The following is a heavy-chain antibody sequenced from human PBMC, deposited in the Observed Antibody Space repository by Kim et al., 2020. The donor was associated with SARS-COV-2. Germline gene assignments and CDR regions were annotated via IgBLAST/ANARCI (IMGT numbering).Heavy chain of an antibody. J-gene: IGHJ6*02. CDR1: GYTFTSYY. Sequence: ASVKVSCKASGYTFTSYYMHWVRQAPGQGLEWMGIINPSGGSTSYAQKFQGRVTMTRDTSTSTVYMELSSLRSEDTAVYYCARDRRGYYDNPGYGMDVWGQGTTVTVSS. CDR2: INPSGGST. CDR3: ARDRRGYYDNPGYGMDV. V-gene: IGHV1-46*01. D-gene: IGHD3-22*01.